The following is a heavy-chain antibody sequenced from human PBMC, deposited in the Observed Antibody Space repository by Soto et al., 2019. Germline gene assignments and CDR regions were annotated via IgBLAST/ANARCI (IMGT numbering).Heavy chain of an antibody. CDR2: IIPILGIA. CDR3: ARDMGPRYSSSWYQMGPNWFDP. D-gene: IGHD6-13*01. CDR1: GGTFSSYT. V-gene: IGHV1-69*08. J-gene: IGHJ5*02. Sequence: QVQLVQSGAEVKKPGSSVKVSCKASGGTFSSYTISWVRQAPGQGLEWMGRIIPILGIANYAQKFQGRVPITADKSTSTAYMELSSLRSEDTAVYYCARDMGPRYSSSWYQMGPNWFDPWGQGTLVTVSS.